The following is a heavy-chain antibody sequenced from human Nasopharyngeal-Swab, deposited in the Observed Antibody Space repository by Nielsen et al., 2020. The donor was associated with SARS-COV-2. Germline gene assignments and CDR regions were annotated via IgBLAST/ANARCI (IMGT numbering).Heavy chain of an antibody. Sequence: GGSLRLSCKGSGYSFTSYWIGWVRQMPGKGLEWMGIIYPGDSDTRHSPSFQGQVTISADKSISTAYLQWSSLKASDTAMYYCARLPFGIAVGGDYWGQGTLVTVSS. CDR2: IYPGDSDT. D-gene: IGHD6-19*01. J-gene: IGHJ4*02. CDR1: GYSFTSYW. V-gene: IGHV5-51*01. CDR3: ARLPFGIAVGGDY.